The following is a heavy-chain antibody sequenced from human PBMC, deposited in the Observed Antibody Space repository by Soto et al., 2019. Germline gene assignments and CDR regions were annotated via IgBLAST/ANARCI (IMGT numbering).Heavy chain of an antibody. CDR1: GGTFSSYA. CDR2: IIPIFGTA. CDR3: ARGDCSSTSCYIGIFDY. V-gene: IGHV1-69*01. Sequence: SVTVSCKASGGTFSSYAISWVRPAPGPVLEWMGGIIPIFGTANYAQKFQGRVTITADESTSTAYMELSSLRSEDTAVYYCARGDCSSTSCYIGIFDYWGQGTLVTFSS. J-gene: IGHJ4*02. D-gene: IGHD2-2*02.